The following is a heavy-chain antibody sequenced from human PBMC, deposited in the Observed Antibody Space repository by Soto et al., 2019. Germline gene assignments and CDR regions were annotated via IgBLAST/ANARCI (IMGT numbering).Heavy chain of an antibody. CDR2: ISYDGSNK. D-gene: IGHD2-2*01. Sequence: QVQLVESGGGVLQPGSSLRLSCAASGFTFSSYAMHWVRQAPGKGLEWVAVISYDGSNKYYADSVKGRFTISRDNSKNKLYLQMNSLRAEDTAVYYCARDGCISTSCIYYYYGLDVWGQGTTVTVCS. V-gene: IGHV3-30-3*01. CDR1: GFTFSSYA. CDR3: ARDGCISTSCIYYYYGLDV. J-gene: IGHJ6*02.